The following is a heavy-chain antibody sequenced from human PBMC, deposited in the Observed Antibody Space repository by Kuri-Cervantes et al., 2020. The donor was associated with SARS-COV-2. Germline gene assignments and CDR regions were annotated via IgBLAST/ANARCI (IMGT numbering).Heavy chain of an antibody. CDR1: GFTISSYW. CDR3: ASSRGYSGYDLYYYYYMDV. J-gene: IGHJ6*03. CDR2: IKQDGSEK. Sequence: GEALEISCAASGFTISSYWMSWVRQAPGKGLEWVANIKQDGSEKYYVDSVKGRFTISRDNAKNSLYLQMNSLRAEDTAVYYCASSRGYSGYDLYYYYYMDVWGQGTMVTVSS. V-gene: IGHV3-7*01. D-gene: IGHD5-12*01.